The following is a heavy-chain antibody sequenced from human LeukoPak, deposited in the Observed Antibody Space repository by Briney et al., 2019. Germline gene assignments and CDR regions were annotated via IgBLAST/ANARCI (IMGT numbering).Heavy chain of an antibody. CDR3: ARDGRTPGLTYYYYYGMDV. D-gene: IGHD6-19*01. CDR2: ISYDGSNK. J-gene: IGHJ6*02. CDR1: GFTFSSYG. Sequence: GGSLRLSCAASGFTFSSYGMHWVRQAPGKGLEWVAVISYDGSNKYYADSVKGRFTISRDNSKNTLYLQMNSLRAEDTAVYYCARDGRTPGLTYYYYYGMDVWGQGTTVTVSS. V-gene: IGHV3-30*19.